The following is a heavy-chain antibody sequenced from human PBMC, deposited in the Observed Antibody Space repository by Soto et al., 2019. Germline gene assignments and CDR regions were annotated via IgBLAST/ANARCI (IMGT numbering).Heavy chain of an antibody. D-gene: IGHD4-17*01. J-gene: IGHJ4*02. CDR3: ARDYGDYQFDY. CDR1: GFTFSSYA. CDR2: ISGSGSTI. Sequence: GGSLRLSCAASGFTFSSYAVSWVRQAPGKGPEWISSISGSGSTIYYADSVKGRFTISRDNSKNTLYLQMSSLRAADTAVYYCARDYGDYQFDYWGQGTLVTVSS. V-gene: IGHV3-23*01.